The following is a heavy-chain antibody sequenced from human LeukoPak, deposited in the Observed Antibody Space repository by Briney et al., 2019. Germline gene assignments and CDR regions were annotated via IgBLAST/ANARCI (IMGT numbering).Heavy chain of an antibody. CDR3: ARDSGSSGWRYFDY. J-gene: IGHJ4*02. CDR1: GYTFTSYV. V-gene: IGHV1-18*01. Sequence: ASVKVSCKASGYTFTSYVISWVRRAAGQGVAGMGWISAYSGKPKYAQKRQGRVTMTTDTSTSTAYMELRSLRSDDTAVYYCARDSGSSGWRYFDYWGQGTLVTVSS. D-gene: IGHD6-19*01. CDR2: ISAYSGKP.